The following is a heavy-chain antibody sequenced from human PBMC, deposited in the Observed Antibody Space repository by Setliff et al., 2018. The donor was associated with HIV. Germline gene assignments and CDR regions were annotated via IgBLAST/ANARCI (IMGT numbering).Heavy chain of an antibody. Sequence: PSETLSLTCTVSGGSISSYYWSWIRQPPGKGLEWIGYIYTSGSTNYNPSLKSRVTISVDTSTNQFSLKLSSVTAADTAVYYGARAPGGSYYDSSGYYLYYYYYYMDVWGKGTTVTVSS. J-gene: IGHJ6*03. CDR2: IYTSGST. CDR1: GGSISSYY. CDR3: ARAPGGSYYDSSGYYLYYYYYYMDV. V-gene: IGHV4-4*08. D-gene: IGHD3-22*01.